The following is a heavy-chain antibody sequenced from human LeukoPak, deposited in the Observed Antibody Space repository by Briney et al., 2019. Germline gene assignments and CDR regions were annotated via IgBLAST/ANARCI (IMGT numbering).Heavy chain of an antibody. V-gene: IGHV3-48*01. J-gene: IGHJ4*02. D-gene: IGHD3-22*01. CDR3: ARAQYYSDSTGYYYLHY. CDR1: GFTFSSYH. CDR2: ISSSSSTI. Sequence: GGSLRLSCVGSGFTFSSYHMNWVRQAPGKGLEWVSYISSSSSTIYYADSVKGRFTISRDNTKNSLYLQTNSLRAEDTAVYYCARAQYYSDSTGYYYLHYWGQGTLVTVSS.